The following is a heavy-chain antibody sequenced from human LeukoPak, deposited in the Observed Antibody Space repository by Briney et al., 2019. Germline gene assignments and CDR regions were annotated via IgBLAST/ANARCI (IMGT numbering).Heavy chain of an antibody. D-gene: IGHD3-22*01. Sequence: GGSLRLSCVASGFTFSNYWMSWVRQAPGKGLEWVANIKQDGSEKYYVDSVKGRFTISRDNAENSVYLQMNSLRSEDTAVYYCARGYYDSRGQPDYYYYGMDVWGQGTTVTVSS. CDR2: IKQDGSEK. CDR1: GFTFSNYW. J-gene: IGHJ6*02. CDR3: ARGYYDSRGQPDYYYYGMDV. V-gene: IGHV3-7*03.